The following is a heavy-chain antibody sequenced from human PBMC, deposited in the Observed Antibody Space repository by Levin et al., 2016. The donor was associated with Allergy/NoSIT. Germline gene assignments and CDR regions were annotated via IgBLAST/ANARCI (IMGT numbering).Heavy chain of an antibody. CDR1: GFSFSDCW. Sequence: GESLKISCAASGFSFSDCWLSWVRQAPGKGLEWVASIKQDRIEKYYVDSVKGRFTISRDNAKDSLFLQMNSLRVEDTAVYYCARGLFSFHYWGQGTLVTVPS. V-gene: IGHV3-7*01. CDR2: IKQDRIEK. CDR3: ARGLFSFHY. J-gene: IGHJ1*01. D-gene: IGHD3-10*01.